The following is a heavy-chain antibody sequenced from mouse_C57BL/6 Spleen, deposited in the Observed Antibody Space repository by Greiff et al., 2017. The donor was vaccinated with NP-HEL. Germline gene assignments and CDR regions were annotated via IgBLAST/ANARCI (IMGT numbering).Heavy chain of an antibody. CDR1: GYTFTDHT. J-gene: IGHJ2*01. CDR2: IYPRDGST. Sequence: VQLVESDAELVKPGASVKISCKVSGYTFTDHTIHWMKQRPEQGLEWIGYIYPRDGSTKYNEKFKGKATLTADKSSSTAYMQLNSLTSEDSAVYFCAREVYDGYYILDYWGQGTTLTVSS. CDR3: AREVYDGYYILDY. D-gene: IGHD2-3*01. V-gene: IGHV1-78*01.